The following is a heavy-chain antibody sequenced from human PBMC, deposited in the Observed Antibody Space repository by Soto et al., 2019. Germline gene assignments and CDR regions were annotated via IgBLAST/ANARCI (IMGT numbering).Heavy chain of an antibody. D-gene: IGHD3-10*01. V-gene: IGHV4-39*01. J-gene: IGHJ4*02. CDR1: GGSISSSSYY. Sequence: SETPSLSCTVSGGSISSSSYYWGWIRQPPGKGLEWIGSIYYSGSTYYNPSLKSRVTISVDTSKNQFSLKLSSVTAADTAVYYCARHQRFGEFYWGQGTRVTVSS. CDR2: IYYSGST. CDR3: ARHQRFGEFY.